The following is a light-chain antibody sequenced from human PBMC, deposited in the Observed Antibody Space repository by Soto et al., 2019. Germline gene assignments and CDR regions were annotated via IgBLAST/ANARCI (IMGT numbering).Light chain of an antibody. V-gene: IGLV1-44*01. CDR2: TNN. CDR3: ATWDDSLYGMV. Sequence: QSVLTQPPSASGTPGQRVTISCSGGSSYIGRNPVNWYLQLPGTAPKLLIYTNNQRPSGVPDRVSASKSGTSASLTISGLQSEDEADYYCATWDDSLYGMVFGGGTKVTVL. CDR1: SSYIGRNP. J-gene: IGLJ2*01.